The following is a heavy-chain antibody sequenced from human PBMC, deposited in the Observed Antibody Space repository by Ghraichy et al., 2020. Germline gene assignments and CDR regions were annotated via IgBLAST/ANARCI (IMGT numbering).Heavy chain of an antibody. CDR2: IKQDGTKK. J-gene: IGHJ4*02. CDR3: ARDRGSSFWSDYYKGLFDY. V-gene: IGHV3-7*03. D-gene: IGHD3-3*01. Sequence: GGSLRLSYAASGFAFSTFTMSWVRQAPGKGLEWVANIKQDGTKKYYVDSVNGRFTISRDNAKNLLYLQMNSLRAEDTAVYYCARDRGSSFWSDYYKGLFDYWGQGTLVTVSS. CDR1: GFAFSTFT.